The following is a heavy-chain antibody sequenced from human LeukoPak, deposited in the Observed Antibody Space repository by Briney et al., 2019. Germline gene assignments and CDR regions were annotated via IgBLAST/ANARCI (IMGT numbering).Heavy chain of an antibody. Sequence: SQTLSLTCTVSGGSISSGGYYWSWIRQHPGKGLEWIGYIYYSGSTYYNPSLKSRVTISVDTSKNQFSLKLSSVTAADTAVYCCARARTAAGTDTTWFDPWGQGTLVTVSS. D-gene: IGHD6-13*01. V-gene: IGHV4-31*03. J-gene: IGHJ5*02. CDR1: GGSISSGGYY. CDR2: IYYSGST. CDR3: ARARTAAGTDTTWFDP.